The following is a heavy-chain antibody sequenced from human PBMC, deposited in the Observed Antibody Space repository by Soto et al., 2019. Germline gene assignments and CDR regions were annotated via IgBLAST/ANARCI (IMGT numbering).Heavy chain of an antibody. CDR3: ARYSSGWPYYFDY. CDR2: IYLSDSDT. J-gene: IGHJ4*02. D-gene: IGHD6-19*01. V-gene: IGHV5-51*01. Sequence: GESLKISCKGSGYSFTSYWIAWVRQMPGKGLEWMGIIYLSDSDTRYSPSFQGRVTISADKSISTAYLQWSSLKASDTAMYYCARYSSGWPYYFDYWGQGALVTVSS. CDR1: GYSFTSYW.